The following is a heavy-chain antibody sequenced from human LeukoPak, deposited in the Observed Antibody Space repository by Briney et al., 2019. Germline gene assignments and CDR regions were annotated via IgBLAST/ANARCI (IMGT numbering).Heavy chain of an antibody. J-gene: IGHJ3*02. CDR1: RFTLSNYW. CDR3: ARTRFPSCTSASCGDDPFDI. D-gene: IGHD2-2*01. CDR2: INQDGSEK. Sequence: GGSLRLSCAASRFTLSNYWMSWVRQTPGKGLEWVANINQDGSEKFYVDSVKGRFTISRENAKNSLFLQMNSLRVEDTAVYYCARTRFPSCTSASCGDDPFDIWGQGPTVTVS. V-gene: IGHV3-7*01.